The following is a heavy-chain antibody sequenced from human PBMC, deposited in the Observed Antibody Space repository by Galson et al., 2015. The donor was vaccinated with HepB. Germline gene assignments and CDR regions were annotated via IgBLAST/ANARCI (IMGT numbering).Heavy chain of an antibody. CDR1: GGTFSSYG. CDR3: ASIPGIAVAGNVGY. J-gene: IGHJ4*02. D-gene: IGHD6-19*01. V-gene: IGHV1-69*06. Sequence: SVKVSCKASGGTFSSYGISWVRQAPGQGLQWMGGIIPIFGTANYAQKFQGRVTITADKSTSTAYMELSSLRSEDTAVYYCASIPGIAVAGNVGYWGQGTLVTVSS. CDR2: IIPIFGTA.